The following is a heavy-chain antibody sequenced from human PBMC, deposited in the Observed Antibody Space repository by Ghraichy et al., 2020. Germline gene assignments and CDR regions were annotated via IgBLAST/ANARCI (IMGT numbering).Heavy chain of an antibody. V-gene: IGHV4-34*01. Sequence: TLSLTCAVYGGSFSGYYWSWIRQPPGKGLEWIGEINHSGSNNYNPSLKSRVTISVDTSKNQFSLKLSSVTAADTAVYYCARGHLYDYVWGSYRLTPGWFDPWGQGTLVTVSS. CDR1: GGSFSGYY. CDR2: INHSGSN. CDR3: ARGHLYDYVWGSYRLTPGWFDP. D-gene: IGHD3-16*02. J-gene: IGHJ5*02.